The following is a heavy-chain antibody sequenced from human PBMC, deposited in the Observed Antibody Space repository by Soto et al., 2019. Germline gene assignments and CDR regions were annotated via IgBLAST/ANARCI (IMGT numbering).Heavy chain of an antibody. CDR2: IWYDGSNK. CDR3: ARDYGLALYYLDY. D-gene: IGHD3-10*01. Sequence: GGSLRLSCAASGFTFSSYGMHWVRQAPGKGLEWVAVIWYDGSNKYYADSVKGRFTISRDNSKNTLYLQMNSLRAEDTAVYYCARDYGLALYYLDYWGQGTLVTVSS. J-gene: IGHJ4*02. V-gene: IGHV3-33*01. CDR1: GFTFSSYG.